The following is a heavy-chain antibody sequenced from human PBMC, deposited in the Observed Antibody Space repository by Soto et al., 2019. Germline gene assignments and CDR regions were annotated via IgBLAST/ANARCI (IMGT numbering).Heavy chain of an antibody. Sequence: ASVKVSCKASGGTFSSYAISWVRQAPGQGLEWMGGIIPIFGTANYAQKFQGRVTITADKSTSTAYMELSSLRSEDTAVYYCARGRVPNYEDISGYYFRDAFDSWGQGTMVTVSS. V-gene: IGHV1-69*06. CDR1: GGTFSSYA. CDR2: IIPIFGTA. D-gene: IGHD3-22*01. J-gene: IGHJ3*02. CDR3: ARGRVPNYEDISGYYFRDAFDS.